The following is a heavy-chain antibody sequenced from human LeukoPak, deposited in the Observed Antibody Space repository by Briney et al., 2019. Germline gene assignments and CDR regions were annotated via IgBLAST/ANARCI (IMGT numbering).Heavy chain of an antibody. Sequence: SETLSLTCTVSGGSISSSSYYWGWIRQPPGKGLEWIGSIYYSGSTYYNPSLKSRVTISVDTSKNQFSLKLSSVTAADTAVYYCARLHRSGGSCSPFDYWGQGTLVTVSS. CDR2: IYYSGST. V-gene: IGHV4-39*01. J-gene: IGHJ4*02. CDR1: GGSISSSSYY. CDR3: ARLHRSGGSCSPFDY. D-gene: IGHD2-15*01.